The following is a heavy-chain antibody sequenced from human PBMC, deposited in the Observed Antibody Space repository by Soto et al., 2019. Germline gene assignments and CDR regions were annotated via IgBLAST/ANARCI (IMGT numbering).Heavy chain of an antibody. J-gene: IGHJ4*02. CDR1: GFTFRSYA. CDR3: AKSQRPQCLLTKYLVS. Sequence: GGSLRLSCAASGFTFRSYAMSWARQAPGKGLEWVATITGTGTSTYLADSVKGRFTISRDNSRNTLYLQLNSLRAEDTAVYYCAKSQRPQCLLTKYLVSWGPGALLTV. D-gene: IGHD2-15*01. V-gene: IGHV3-23*01. CDR2: ITGTGTST.